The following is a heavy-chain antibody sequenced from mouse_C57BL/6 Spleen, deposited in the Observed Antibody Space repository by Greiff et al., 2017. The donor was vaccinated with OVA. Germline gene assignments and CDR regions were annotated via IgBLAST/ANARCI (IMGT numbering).Heavy chain of an antibody. CDR2: ISNGGGST. D-gene: IGHD2-5*01. J-gene: IGHJ4*01. CDR3: ARRSNYGEAMDY. CDR1: GFTFSDYY. Sequence: EVMLVESGGGLVQPGGSLKLSCAASGFTFSDYYMYWVRQTPEKRLEWVAYISNGGGSTYYPDTVKGRFTISRDNAKNTLYLQMSRLKSEDTAMYYCARRSNYGEAMDYWGQGTAVTVSS. V-gene: IGHV5-12*01.